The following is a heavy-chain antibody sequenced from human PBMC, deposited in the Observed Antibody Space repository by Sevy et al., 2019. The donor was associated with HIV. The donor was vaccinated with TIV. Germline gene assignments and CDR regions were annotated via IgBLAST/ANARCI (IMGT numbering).Heavy chain of an antibody. D-gene: IGHD6-19*01. CDR2: IWYDGSNK. CDR3: AAGYTTGWYPGELDY. CDR1: GFTFSSYG. V-gene: IGHV3-33*08. Sequence: GGSLRLSCAASGFTFSSYGMHWVRQAPGKGLEWVTVIWYDGSNKYYADSVKGRFTISRDNSKNTLYLQMNSLRAEDTAVYYCAAGYTTGWYPGELDYWGQGTLVTVSS. J-gene: IGHJ4*02.